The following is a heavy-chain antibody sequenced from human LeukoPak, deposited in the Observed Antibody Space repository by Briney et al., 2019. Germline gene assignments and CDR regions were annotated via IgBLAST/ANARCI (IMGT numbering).Heavy chain of an antibody. CDR2: IYIVGSA. Sequence: GGSLRLSCVPSRFTLSSSEMNWVRPAPGRGVECVSVIYIVGSAYYADPVQGRFTFPRDNSKKTPYLQMNSLGAEHTARYYCGRGPWFGELLGYWGQGTLVTVSS. D-gene: IGHD3-10*01. J-gene: IGHJ4*02. CDR3: GRGPWFGELLGY. CDR1: RFTLSSSE. V-gene: IGHV3-53*01.